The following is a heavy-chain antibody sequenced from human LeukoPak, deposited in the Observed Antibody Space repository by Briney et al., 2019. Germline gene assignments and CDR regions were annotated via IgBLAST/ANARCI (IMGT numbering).Heavy chain of an antibody. CDR3: ARLTVDTAMVSLGYYYYYYMDV. J-gene: IGHJ6*03. V-gene: IGHV4-4*02. Sequence: SETLSLTCAVSGGSISSSNWWSWVRQPPGKGLEWVGSIYYSGSTYYNPSLKSRVTISVDTSKNQFSLKLSSVTAADTAVYYCARLTVDTAMVSLGYYYYYYMDVWGKGTTVTVSS. D-gene: IGHD5-18*01. CDR2: IYYSGST. CDR1: GGSISSSNW.